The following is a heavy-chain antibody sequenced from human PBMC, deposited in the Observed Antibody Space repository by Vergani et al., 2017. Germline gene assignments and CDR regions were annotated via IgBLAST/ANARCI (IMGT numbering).Heavy chain of an antibody. V-gene: IGHV1-69*06. CDR1: GGTFSSYV. CDR2: IIPIFGTT. Sequence: QVQLVQSGAEVKKPGSSVKVSCKASGGTFSSYVLSGVRQAPGQGLEWMGGIIPIFGTTYYAQKFQGRVTITADKSTSTAYMELSSLRSEDTAVYYCANSYNWRFDYWGQGTLVTVSS. J-gene: IGHJ4*02. CDR3: ANSYNWRFDY. D-gene: IGHD1-20*01.